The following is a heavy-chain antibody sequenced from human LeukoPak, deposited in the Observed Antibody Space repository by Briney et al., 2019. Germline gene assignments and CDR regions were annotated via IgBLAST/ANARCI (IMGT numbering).Heavy chain of an antibody. Sequence: PSETLSLTCAVYGGSFSGYYWSWIRQPPGKGLEWIGEINHSGSTNYNPSLKSRVTISVDTSKNQFSLKLSSVTAADTAVYYCARGRRKGYCSGGSCYGQRYNWFDPWGQGTLVTVSS. CDR1: GGSFSGYY. V-gene: IGHV4-34*01. CDR2: INHSGST. D-gene: IGHD2-15*01. J-gene: IGHJ5*02. CDR3: ARGRRKGYCSGGSCYGQRYNWFDP.